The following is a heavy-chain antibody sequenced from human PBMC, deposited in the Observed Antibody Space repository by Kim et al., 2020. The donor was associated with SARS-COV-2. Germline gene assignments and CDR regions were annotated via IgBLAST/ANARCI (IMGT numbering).Heavy chain of an antibody. J-gene: IGHJ6*02. Sequence: YADSVKGRLTISRDNAKNSLYLQMDSLRAEDTAVYYCARDRGSAIYGMDVWGQGTTVTVSS. D-gene: IGHD3-10*01. CDR3: ARDRGSAIYGMDV. V-gene: IGHV3-21*01.